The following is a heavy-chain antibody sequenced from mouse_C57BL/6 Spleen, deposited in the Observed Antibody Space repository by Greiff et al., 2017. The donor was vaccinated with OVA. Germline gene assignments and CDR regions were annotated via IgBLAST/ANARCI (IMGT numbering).Heavy chain of an antibody. CDR3: ARAYGSSLYWYFDV. CDR2: ISDVSSYT. V-gene: IGHV5-4*03. J-gene: IGHJ1*03. Sequence: EVKLVESGGGLVASGGCLKLSCAASGFTFSSYAMSWVRQTPETRQEWVATISDVSSYTYSPDNVKGRFTISRDNAKNNLYLQMSHLKSEDTAMYYCARAYGSSLYWYFDVWGTGTTVTVSS. D-gene: IGHD1-1*01. CDR1: GFTFSSYA.